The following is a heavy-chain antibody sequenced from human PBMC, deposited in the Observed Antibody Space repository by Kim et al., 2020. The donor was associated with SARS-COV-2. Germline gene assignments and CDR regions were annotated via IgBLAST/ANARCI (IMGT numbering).Heavy chain of an antibody. Sequence: SETLSLTCTVSGGSISSGGYYWSWIRQHPGKGLEWIGYIYHSGSTYYNPSLKSRVTISVDTSKNQFSLKLSSVTAADTAVYYCARGLEPSLDHFDYWGQGTLVTVSS. CDR3: ARGLEPSLDHFDY. V-gene: IGHV4-31*03. J-gene: IGHJ4*02. CDR1: GGSISSGGYY. CDR2: IYHSGST. D-gene: IGHD1-1*01.